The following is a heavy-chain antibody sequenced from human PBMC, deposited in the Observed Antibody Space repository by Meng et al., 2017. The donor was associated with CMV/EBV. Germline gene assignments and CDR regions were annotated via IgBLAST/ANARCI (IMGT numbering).Heavy chain of an antibody. V-gene: IGHV1-69*05. CDR1: GGTFSSYA. Sequence: SVKVSCKASGGTFSSYAISWVRQAPGQGLEWMGGILPIFGTANYAQKFQGRVTITTDESTSTAYMELSSLRSEDTAVYYCARGGYSYGNYYYYGMDVWGQGTTVTVSS. CDR3: ARGGYSYGNYYYYGMDV. CDR2: ILPIFGTA. D-gene: IGHD5-18*01. J-gene: IGHJ6*02.